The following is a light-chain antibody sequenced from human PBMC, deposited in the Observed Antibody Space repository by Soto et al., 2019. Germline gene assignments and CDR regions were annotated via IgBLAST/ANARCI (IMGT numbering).Light chain of an antibody. CDR1: QSISSSY. V-gene: IGKV3-20*01. CDR3: QQYNNWLRVT. J-gene: IGKJ5*01. CDR2: GAS. Sequence: EIVLTQSPGTLSLSPGDRATLSCRASQSISSSYLAWYQQKPGQAPRLLIYGASSGPTGIPDRFSGSGSGTYFTLTISCLQSEDFAVYYCQQYNNWLRVTFGQGTRLEIK.